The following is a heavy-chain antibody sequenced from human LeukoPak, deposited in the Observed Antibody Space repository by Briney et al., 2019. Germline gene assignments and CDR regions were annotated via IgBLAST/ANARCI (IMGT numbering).Heavy chain of an antibody. CDR1: RFTFSTYV. CDR2: ISAGGSFT. V-gene: IGHV3-23*01. D-gene: IGHD3-3*01. Sequence: AGGSLRLSCAASRFTFSTYVMTWVRRAPGKGLEWVSSISAGGSFTYYADAVKGRFTISRDNSMNTLYLQMDSLRAEDTAVYHCAKVITTIGVVEASKKYHHMDVWGKGTTVTVSS. J-gene: IGHJ6*03. CDR3: AKVITTIGVVEASKKYHHMDV.